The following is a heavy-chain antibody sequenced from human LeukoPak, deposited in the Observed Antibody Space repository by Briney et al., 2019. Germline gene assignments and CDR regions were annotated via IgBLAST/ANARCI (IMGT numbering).Heavy chain of an antibody. J-gene: IGHJ4*02. CDR1: GGSMKNYY. D-gene: IGHD3-9*01. CDR2: INHSGST. V-gene: IGHV4-34*01. CDR3: ARRFPGFVVDY. Sequence: SETLSLTCTVSGGSMKNYYWSWIRQPPGKGLEWIGEINHSGSTNYNPSLKSRVTISVDTSKNQFSLKLSSVTAADTAVYYCARRFPGFVVDYWGQGTLVTVSS.